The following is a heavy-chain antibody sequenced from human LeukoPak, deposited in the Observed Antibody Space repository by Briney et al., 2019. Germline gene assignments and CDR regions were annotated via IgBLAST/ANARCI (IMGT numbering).Heavy chain of an antibody. CDR2: MSGSGGTT. CDR1: GFTFSNYA. D-gene: IGHD3-3*01. V-gene: IGHV3-23*01. Sequence: GGSLRLSCAASGFTFSNYAMSWVRQAPGKGLEEVSGMSGSGGTTNYADAVKGRFTISRDNSKNTLYLHMDSLRVEDTALYYCAKDRRDFWSGYYGYFDYCGQGTLVTVSS. J-gene: IGHJ4*02. CDR3: AKDRRDFWSGYYGYFDY.